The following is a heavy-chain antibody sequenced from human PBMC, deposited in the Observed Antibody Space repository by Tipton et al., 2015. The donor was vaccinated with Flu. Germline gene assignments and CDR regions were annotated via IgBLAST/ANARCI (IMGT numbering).Heavy chain of an antibody. V-gene: IGHV4-38-2*01. J-gene: IGHJ4*02. CDR2: VYHTGST. Sequence: TLSLTCAVSGDSISSGYYWGWIRQPPGKGLEWIGSVYHTGSTYSTPSLRSRVTISVDPSKNQFSLKLSSVTAADTAVYYCARGISTTGTDSWGQGTLVTVSS. D-gene: IGHD1-1*01. CDR3: ARGISTTGTDS. CDR1: GDSISSGYY.